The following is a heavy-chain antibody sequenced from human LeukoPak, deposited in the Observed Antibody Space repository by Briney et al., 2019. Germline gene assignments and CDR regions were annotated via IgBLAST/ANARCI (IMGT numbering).Heavy chain of an antibody. D-gene: IGHD5-24*01. J-gene: IGHJ4*02. CDR2: INPADSDT. V-gene: IGHV5-51*01. CDR1: GYSFISYW. CDR3: ARGEGGYNYAF. Sequence: GESLKISCKTSGYSFISYWIAWVRQIPGKGLEWVGIINPADSDTRYSLSLQGQVTISADRSISTAYLQWSSLKASDTAIYYCARGEGGYNYAFWGQGTLVSVSS.